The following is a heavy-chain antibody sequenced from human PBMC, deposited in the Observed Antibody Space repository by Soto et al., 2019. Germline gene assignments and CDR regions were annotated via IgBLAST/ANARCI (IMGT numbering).Heavy chain of an antibody. CDR1: GFNFSTYG. CDR3: GRDRSHYAVVGKIDP. D-gene: IGHD3-10*01. V-gene: IGHV3-21*02. J-gene: IGHJ5*02. CDR2: ISSKGSYI. Sequence: DVQLVESGGGLVKPGGSLRLSCAASGFNFSTYGMNWVRQAPGKGLEWVSSISSKGSYIYYTPSVKGRFTISRDNAKNSVYLQRNSLRAEDTAVYYCGRDRSHYAVVGKIDPWGQGTLVAVSS.